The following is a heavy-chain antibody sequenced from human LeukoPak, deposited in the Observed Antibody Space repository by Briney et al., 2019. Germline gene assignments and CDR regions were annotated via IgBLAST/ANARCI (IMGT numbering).Heavy chain of an antibody. J-gene: IGHJ4*02. V-gene: IGHV4-39*01. D-gene: IGHD3-22*01. Sequence: SETLSLTCTVSGDSTSNINYYWGWIRQPPGKGLEWIGSIYYCGSTYYNPSLKSRVTISVDTSKNQFSLKLSSVTAADTAVYYCASQRNDYYDSSGHDYWGQGTLVTVSS. CDR3: ASQRNDYYDSSGHDY. CDR1: GDSTSNINYY. CDR2: IYYCGST.